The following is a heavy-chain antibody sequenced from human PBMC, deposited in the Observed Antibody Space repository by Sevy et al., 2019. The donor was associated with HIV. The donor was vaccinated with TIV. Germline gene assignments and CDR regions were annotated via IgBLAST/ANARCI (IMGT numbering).Heavy chain of an antibody. D-gene: IGHD2-21*01. CDR2: IRNRPNCYTT. CDR1: GFAFSDHY. J-gene: IGHJ6*03. CDR3: VRGPNCGVGGCQQISPYCLDV. V-gene: IGHV3-72*01. Sequence: GGSLRLSCAASGFAFSDHYVDWVRQAPGKGLEWVGRIRNRPNCYTTEYAASVEGRFTISRDDSRHSLYLQMNSLKTEDSAVYYCVRGPNCGVGGCQQISPYCLDVWGIGATVTVSS.